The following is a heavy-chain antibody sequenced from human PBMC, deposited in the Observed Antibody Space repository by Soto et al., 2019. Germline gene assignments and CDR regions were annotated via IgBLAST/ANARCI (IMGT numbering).Heavy chain of an antibody. Sequence: PGEARRISCKGSGYNFNSHWIGWVRQKPGKGLEWMGIIFPGDSDTRYSPSFQGQVTISADKSTNIAYLEWNSLKASDTAMYYCARFGGAALSYNWFDLWGQGTLVTVSS. CDR1: GYNFNSHW. CDR2: IFPGDSDT. J-gene: IGHJ5*02. V-gene: IGHV5-51*01. CDR3: ARFGGAALSYNWFDL. D-gene: IGHD3-16*01.